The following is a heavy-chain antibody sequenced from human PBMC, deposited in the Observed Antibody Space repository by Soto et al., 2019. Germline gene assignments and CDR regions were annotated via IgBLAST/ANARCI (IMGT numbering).Heavy chain of an antibody. Sequence: AGSLRLSCAASGFTFSGSAMHWVRQASGKGLEWVGRIRSKANSYATAYAASVKGRFTISRDDSKNTAYLQMNSLKTEDTAVYYCTSGRINYYDSSGYYYFDYWGQGTLVTVSS. CDR1: GFTFSGSA. CDR3: TSGRINYYDSSGYYYFDY. CDR2: IRSKANSYAT. D-gene: IGHD3-22*01. J-gene: IGHJ4*02. V-gene: IGHV3-73*01.